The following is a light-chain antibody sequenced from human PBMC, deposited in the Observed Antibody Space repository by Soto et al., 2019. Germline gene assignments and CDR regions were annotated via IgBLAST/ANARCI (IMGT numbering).Light chain of an antibody. Sequence: EIVLTQSPGTLSLSPGERVTLSCRASQSVNSYYLARYQHKPGQAPRLLIYGASSRATGIPARFSGSGSGTDFTLTISRLEPEDFAMYFCQQFGSSPATFGQGTKVEIK. J-gene: IGKJ1*01. CDR1: QSVNSYY. CDR2: GAS. CDR3: QQFGSSPAT. V-gene: IGKV3-20*01.